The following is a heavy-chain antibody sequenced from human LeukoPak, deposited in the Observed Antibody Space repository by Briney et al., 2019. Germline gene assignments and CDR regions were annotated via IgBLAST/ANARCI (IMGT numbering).Heavy chain of an antibody. V-gene: IGHV3-20*04. Sequence: RGSLRLSCAASGFTSSDYSMSWGRQAPRKGLEWGSGINWNGGSTGYTDSSRGGFTISRDNAKNSLYLHMNILRAEHTPLYYCARDLGDSIPSGWGQGTLVTVSS. CDR1: GFTSSDYS. J-gene: IGHJ4*02. CDR2: INWNGGST. D-gene: IGHD6-13*01. CDR3: ARDLGDSIPSG.